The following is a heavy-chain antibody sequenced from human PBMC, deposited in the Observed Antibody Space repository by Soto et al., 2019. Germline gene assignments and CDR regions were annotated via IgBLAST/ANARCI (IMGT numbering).Heavy chain of an antibody. CDR3: ARDLAKGGGSAGFDY. CDR1: GYTFTVCY. J-gene: IGHJ4*02. Sequence: GASVKVSCKVSGYTFTVCYMHWVRQAPGQGLEWMGWINPKSGGTMYPQKFQGRVTMTWDTSISTAYMALTRLRSDDAAVYYCARDLAKGGGSAGFDYWGQGTLVTVSS. D-gene: IGHD1-26*01. V-gene: IGHV1-2*02. CDR2: INPKSGGT.